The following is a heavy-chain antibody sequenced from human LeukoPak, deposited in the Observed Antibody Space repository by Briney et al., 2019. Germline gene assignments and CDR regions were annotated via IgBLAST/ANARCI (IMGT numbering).Heavy chain of an antibody. CDR2: ITDSGSYI. Sequence: GGSLRLSCAASGFRFRTYGMNWVRQAPGKGLEWVSSITDSGSYISYADPVKGRFTISRDSAKDSLYLQMNSLSAEDTAVYYCARDRLNTGSCHGMDVWGQGTTVTVSS. V-gene: IGHV3-21*01. CDR3: ARDRLNTGSCHGMDV. J-gene: IGHJ6*02. D-gene: IGHD1/OR15-1a*01. CDR1: GFRFRTYG.